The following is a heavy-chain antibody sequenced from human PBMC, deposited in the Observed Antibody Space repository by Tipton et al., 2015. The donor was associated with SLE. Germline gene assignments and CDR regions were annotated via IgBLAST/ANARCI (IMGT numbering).Heavy chain of an antibody. J-gene: IGHJ3*01. CDR3: VRHPWLLLFAFDV. CDR1: GDSMRSDSYY. D-gene: IGHD3-9*01. Sequence: TLSLTCTVSGDSMRSDSYYWGWIRQSPGKGLEWVGSIYATGMTQYNPSLKSRVTLSVDTSKNQFSLKRSSVTAADTAVFYCVRHPWLLLFAFDVWGQGTTVTVSS. V-gene: IGHV4-39*01. CDR2: IYATGMT.